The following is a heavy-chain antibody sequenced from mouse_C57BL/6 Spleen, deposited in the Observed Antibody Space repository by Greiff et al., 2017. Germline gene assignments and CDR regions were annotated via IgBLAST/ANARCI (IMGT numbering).Heavy chain of an antibody. CDR3: ARTGAYYFDY. D-gene: IGHD4-1*01. V-gene: IGHV14-2*01. J-gene: IGHJ2*01. Sequence: VQLQQPGAELVKPGASVKLSCKASGYTFTSYYMHWVKQRTEQGLEWIGRIDPEDGETKYAPKFQGKATLTAETSSNTAYLQLSSLTSEDSAVYYCARTGAYYFDYWGQGTTLTVSS. CDR1: GYTFTSYY. CDR2: IDPEDGET.